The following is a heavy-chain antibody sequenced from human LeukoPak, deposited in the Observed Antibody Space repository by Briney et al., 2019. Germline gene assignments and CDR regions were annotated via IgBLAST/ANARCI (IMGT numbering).Heavy chain of an antibody. CDR3: AKDMHCSDYLCYYGWAL. J-gene: IGHJ6*02. CDR2: ISGDGGST. D-gene: IGHD3-10*01. Sequence: PGGSLRLSCAASGFTFDDYGMHWVRQAPWKGLEWVSLISGDGGSTYYADSVKGRFTISRDNSKNSLYLQMNSLRTEDTALYYCAKDMHCSDYLCYYGWALGGQGTTVTVSS. CDR1: GFTFDDYG. V-gene: IGHV3-43*02.